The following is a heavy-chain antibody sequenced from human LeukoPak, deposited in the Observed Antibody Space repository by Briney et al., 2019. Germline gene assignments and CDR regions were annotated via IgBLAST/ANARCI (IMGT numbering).Heavy chain of an antibody. V-gene: IGHV4-4*07. J-gene: IGHJ4*02. CDR1: GGSISSYY. D-gene: IGHD3-22*01. CDR2: IYTSGST. Sequence: SETLSLTCTVSGGSISSYYWSWIRQPAGKGLEWIGRIYTSGSTNYNPSLKSRVTMSVDTSENQFSLKLSSVTAADTAVYYCARVDYDSSGYPFDYWGQGTLVTASS. CDR3: ARVDYDSSGYPFDY.